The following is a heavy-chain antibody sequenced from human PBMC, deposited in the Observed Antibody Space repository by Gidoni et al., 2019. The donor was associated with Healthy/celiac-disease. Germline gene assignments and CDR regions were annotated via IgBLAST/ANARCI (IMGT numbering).Heavy chain of an antibody. CDR1: GFTFSSYA. V-gene: IGHV3-30*01. CDR3: ARDKYAGIVATIKGWFDP. J-gene: IGHJ5*02. Sequence: QVQLVESGGGVVQPGRSLRLSCAASGFTFSSYAMHWVRQAPGKGLEWVAVISYDGSNKYYADSVKGRFTISRDNSKNTLYLQMNSLRAEDTAVYYCARDKYAGIVATIKGWFDPWGQGTLVTVSS. D-gene: IGHD5-12*01. CDR2: ISYDGSNK.